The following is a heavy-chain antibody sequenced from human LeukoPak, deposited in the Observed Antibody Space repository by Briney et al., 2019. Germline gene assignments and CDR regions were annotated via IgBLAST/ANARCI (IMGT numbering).Heavy chain of an antibody. CDR3: ARLAVAGPFDY. V-gene: IGHV5-51*01. J-gene: IGHJ4*02. Sequence: MGIIYPGDSDTRYSPSFQGQVTISADKSISTAYLQWSSLKASDTAMYYCARLAVAGPFDYWGQGTLVTVSS. D-gene: IGHD6-19*01. CDR2: IYPGDSDT.